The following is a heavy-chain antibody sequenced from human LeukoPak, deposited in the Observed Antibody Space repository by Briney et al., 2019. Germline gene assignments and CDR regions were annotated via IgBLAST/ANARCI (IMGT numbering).Heavy chain of an antibody. D-gene: IGHD6-13*01. CDR2: IIPIFGTA. J-gene: IGHJ4*02. Sequence: SVKVSCKASGGTFSSYAISWVRQAPGQGLEWMGGIIPIFGTANYAQKFQGRVTITADKSTSTAYMELSSLRSEDTAVYYCAREGSIAAAVRYFDYWGQGTLVTVSS. CDR3: AREGSIAAAVRYFDY. V-gene: IGHV1-69*06. CDR1: GGTFSSYA.